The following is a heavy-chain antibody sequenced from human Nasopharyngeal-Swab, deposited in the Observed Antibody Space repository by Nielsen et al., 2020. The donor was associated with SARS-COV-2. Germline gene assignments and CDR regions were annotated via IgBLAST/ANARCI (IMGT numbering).Heavy chain of an antibody. J-gene: IGHJ5*02. CDR2: ISYDGSNK. Sequence: GESLKISCAASGFTFSSYAMHWVRQAPGKGLEWVAVISYDGSNKYYADSVKGRFTISRDNSKNTLYLKMNSLRAEDTAVYYCARDYYDSSGYYNNWFDPWGQGTLVTVSS. V-gene: IGHV3-30-3*01. D-gene: IGHD3-22*01. CDR1: GFTFSSYA. CDR3: ARDYYDSSGYYNNWFDP.